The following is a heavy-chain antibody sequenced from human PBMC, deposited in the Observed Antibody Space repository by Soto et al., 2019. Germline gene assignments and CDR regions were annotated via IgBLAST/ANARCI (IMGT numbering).Heavy chain of an antibody. CDR2: ISYDGSNK. CDR1: RFPFSSYA. D-gene: IGHD6-19*01. V-gene: IGHV3-30-3*01. Sequence: GGSLRLACSASRFPFSSYAMHWVRPAPGKGLEWVAVISYDGSNKYYADSVKGRFTISRDNSKNTLYLQMNSLRAEDTAVYYCAGSRGIAVAGTDYYYGMDVWGQGTKVTVSS. CDR3: AGSRGIAVAGTDYYYGMDV. J-gene: IGHJ6*02.